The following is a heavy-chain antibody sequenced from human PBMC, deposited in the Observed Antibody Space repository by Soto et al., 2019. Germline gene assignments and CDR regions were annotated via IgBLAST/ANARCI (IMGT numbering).Heavy chain of an antibody. CDR3: AGGSGWLVTD. Sequence: GSLRLSCAASGFTFSSYGMHWVRQAPGKGLEWVAVISYDGSNKYYADSVKGRFTISRDNVKNTLYLQMNSLRAEDTAVYYCAGGSGWLVTDWGQGTLVTLSS. D-gene: IGHD6-19*01. CDR1: GFTFSSYG. V-gene: IGHV3-30*03. J-gene: IGHJ4*02. CDR2: ISYDGSNK.